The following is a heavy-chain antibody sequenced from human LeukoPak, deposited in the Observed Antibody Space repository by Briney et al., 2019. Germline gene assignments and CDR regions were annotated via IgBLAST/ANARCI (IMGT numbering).Heavy chain of an antibody. J-gene: IGHJ3*02. Sequence: ASVKVSCKASGYTFTSYYMHWVRQAPGQGLEWMGIINPSGGSTSYAQKLQGRVTMTTDTSTSTAYMELRSLRSDDTAVYYCARDSRIVVVTDDAFDIWGQGTMVTVSS. CDR3: ARDSRIVVVTDDAFDI. D-gene: IGHD2-21*02. V-gene: IGHV1-46*01. CDR1: GYTFTSYY. CDR2: INPSGGST.